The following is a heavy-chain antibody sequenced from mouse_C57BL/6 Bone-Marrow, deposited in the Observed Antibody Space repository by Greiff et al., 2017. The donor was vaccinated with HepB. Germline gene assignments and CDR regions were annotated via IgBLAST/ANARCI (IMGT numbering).Heavy chain of an antibody. J-gene: IGHJ3*01. Sequence: EVKLVESGGGLVKPGGSLKLSCAASGFTFSSYAMSWVRQTPEKRLEWVATISDGGSYTYYPENVKGRFTISRDNAKNNLYLQMSHLKSEDTAMYYCARERFAYWGQGTLVTVSA. CDR2: ISDGGSYT. CDR1: GFTFSSYA. CDR3: ARERFAY. V-gene: IGHV5-4*01.